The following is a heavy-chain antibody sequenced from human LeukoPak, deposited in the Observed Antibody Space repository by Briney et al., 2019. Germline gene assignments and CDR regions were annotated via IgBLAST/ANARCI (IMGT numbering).Heavy chain of an antibody. V-gene: IGHV4-61*02. CDR3: ARAHYDILTGYYGGTAYYFDY. CDR2: FYTRGST. J-gene: IGHJ4*02. Sequence: PSETLSLTRTVSGGSISSGTYYWSWIRQPAGKGLEWIGRFYTRGSTNYNPSLKSRVTISVDTSKNQFSLKLSSVTAADTAVYYCARAHYDILTGYYGGTAYYFDYWGQGTLVTVSS. CDR1: GGSISSGTYY. D-gene: IGHD3-9*01.